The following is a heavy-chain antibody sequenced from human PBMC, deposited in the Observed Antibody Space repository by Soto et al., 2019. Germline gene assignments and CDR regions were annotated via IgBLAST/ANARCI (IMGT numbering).Heavy chain of an antibody. CDR3: ARSYSSSSEVDY. V-gene: IGHV1-8*01. Sequence: QIQLVQSGAEVKKPGASVKVSCKASGYTFTSYDINWVRQAARQGLEWMGWMNPNRGNTGFAQKFQGRVTMTRNTSISTAYMELSSLRSEDAAVYYCARSYSSSSEVDYWGQGTLVTVSS. D-gene: IGHD6-6*01. J-gene: IGHJ4*02. CDR1: GYTFTSYD. CDR2: MNPNRGNT.